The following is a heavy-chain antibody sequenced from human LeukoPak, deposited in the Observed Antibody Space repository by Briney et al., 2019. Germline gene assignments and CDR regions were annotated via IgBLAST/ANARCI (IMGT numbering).Heavy chain of an antibody. CDR3: AKWKYSNSGIDDY. Sequence: GGSLRLSCAASGFTFSSYAMSWVRQVPGKGLEWVSVISGSGDNTYYADSVKGRFTISRDNSKNMMYLQMNSLRAEDTAVYYCAKWKYSNSGIDDYWGQGTLVTVSS. CDR2: ISGSGDNT. CDR1: GFTFSSYA. D-gene: IGHD6-6*01. J-gene: IGHJ4*02. V-gene: IGHV3-23*01.